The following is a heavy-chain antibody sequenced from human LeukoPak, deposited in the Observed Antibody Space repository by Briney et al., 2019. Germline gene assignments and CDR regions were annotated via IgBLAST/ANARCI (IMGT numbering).Heavy chain of an antibody. CDR2: ISGSGGST. CDR3: AKSLSPGENQLTLDY. V-gene: IGHV3-23*01. CDR1: GFTFSSYA. Sequence: GGSLRLSCAASGFTFSSYAMSWVRQAPGKGLEWVSAISGSGGSTYYADSVKGRFTISRDNSKNTLHLQMNSLGAEDTAVYYCAKSLSPGENQLTLDYWGQGTLVTVSS. J-gene: IGHJ4*02. D-gene: IGHD1-14*01.